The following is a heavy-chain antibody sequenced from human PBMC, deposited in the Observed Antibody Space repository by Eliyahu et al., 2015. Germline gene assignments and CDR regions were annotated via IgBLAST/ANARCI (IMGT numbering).Heavy chain of an antibody. V-gene: IGHV4-34*01. CDR3: AREGTMIARGFVD. J-gene: IGHJ4*02. Sequence: QVQLQQWGAGLLKPSETLXXTCAVXGGSFRGYYWXXXRQPPGKGLEWIGEINHSGSTNYNPSLKSRVTISVDTSKNQFSLKLSSVTAADTAVYYCAREGTMIARGFVDWGQGTLVTVSS. CDR2: INHSGST. CDR1: GGSFRGYY. D-gene: IGHD3-22*01.